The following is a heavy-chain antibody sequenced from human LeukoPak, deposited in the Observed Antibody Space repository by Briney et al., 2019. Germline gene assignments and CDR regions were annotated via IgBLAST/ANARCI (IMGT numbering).Heavy chain of an antibody. J-gene: IGHJ3*02. D-gene: IGHD6-6*01. CDR1: GFTFSSYW. CDR3: AGDLAGYSSSPAFDI. V-gene: IGHV3-7*01. Sequence: GGSLRLSCAPSGFTFSSYWMSWARQAPGKGRECVANIKQDGSEKYYVDSVKGRFTISRDNAKNSLYLQMNSLRGEDTAVYYCAGDLAGYSSSPAFDIWGQGTMVTVSS. CDR2: IKQDGSEK.